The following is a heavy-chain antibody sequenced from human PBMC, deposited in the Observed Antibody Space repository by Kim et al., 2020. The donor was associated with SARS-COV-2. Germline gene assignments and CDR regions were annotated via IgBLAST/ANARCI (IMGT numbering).Heavy chain of an antibody. D-gene: IGHD2-15*01. CDR2: ISSDGSTI. V-gene: IGHV3-74*01. Sequence: GGSLRLSCEVSGFTFSHYWMHWVRQAPGKGLAWVGRISSDGSTIDYADSVKGRFTLSRDNARNTLYVQMDSLTVDDTAVYFCVRRMRTPDIGPFHIWGQGIMVTVSS. CDR1: GFTFSHYW. CDR3: VRRMRTPDIGPFHI. J-gene: IGHJ3*02.